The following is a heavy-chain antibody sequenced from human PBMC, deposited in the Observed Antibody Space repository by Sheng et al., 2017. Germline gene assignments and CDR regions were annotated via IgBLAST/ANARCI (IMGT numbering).Heavy chain of an antibody. CDR2: ISETSMYI. D-gene: IGHD4-17*01. V-gene: IGHV3-21*01. CDR3: VRDEVGSAGDPDY. CDR1: GFTLIDHS. J-gene: IGHJ4*02. Sequence: EVQMLESGGGSVQPGGSLRLSCAASGFTLIDHSMNWVRQAPGKGLEWVSSISETSMYIHYADSVKGRFTISRDNVKNSLYLQMNRLRVEDTAVYYCVRDEVGSAGDPDYWGQGTLVTVSS.